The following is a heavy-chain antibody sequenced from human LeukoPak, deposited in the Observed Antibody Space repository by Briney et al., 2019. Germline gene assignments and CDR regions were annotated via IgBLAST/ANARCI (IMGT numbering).Heavy chain of an antibody. CDR1: GFTFSTYT. D-gene: IGHD6-19*01. CDR3: AKGGIAVAGTKFDS. J-gene: IGHJ4*02. Sequence: GGSLRLSCAASGFTFSTYTMNWVRQAPGKGLEWVSSISSRSSYIYYADSVKGRFTISRDNAKNSLYLQMNSLRAEDTALYYCAKGGIAVAGTKFDSWGQGTLVTVSS. V-gene: IGHV3-21*04. CDR2: ISSRSSYI.